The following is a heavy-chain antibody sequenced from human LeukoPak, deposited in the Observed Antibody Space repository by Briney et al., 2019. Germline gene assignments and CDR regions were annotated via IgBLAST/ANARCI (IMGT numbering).Heavy chain of an antibody. D-gene: IGHD3-9*01. CDR1: GGSFSGYY. CDR3: ARDLRYFDT. Sequence: PSETLSLTCAVYGGSFSGYYWSWIRQPPGKGLEWIGSIYYSGSTYYNPSLKSRVTISVDTSKNQFSLKLSSVTAADTAVYYCARDLRYFDTWGQGTLVTVSS. CDR2: IYYSGST. J-gene: IGHJ4*02. V-gene: IGHV4-34*01.